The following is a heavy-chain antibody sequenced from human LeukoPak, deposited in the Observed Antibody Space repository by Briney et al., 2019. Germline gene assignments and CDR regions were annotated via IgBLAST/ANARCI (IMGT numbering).Heavy chain of an antibody. Sequence: GGSLRLSCAASGFTFSSYAMHWVRQAPGKGLEWVAVISYDGSNKYYADSVKGRFTISRDNSKNTLYLQMNSLRAEDTAVYYCARADIVVVPAAMAPHDAFDIWGQGTMVTVSS. CDR1: GFTFSSYA. J-gene: IGHJ3*02. CDR3: ARADIVVVPAAMAPHDAFDI. CDR2: ISYDGSNK. V-gene: IGHV3-30*04. D-gene: IGHD2-2*01.